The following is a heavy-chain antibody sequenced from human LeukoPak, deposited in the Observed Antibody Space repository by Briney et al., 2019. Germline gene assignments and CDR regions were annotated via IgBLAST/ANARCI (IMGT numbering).Heavy chain of an antibody. CDR2: IWYDGSHK. D-gene: IGHD1-7*01. J-gene: IGHJ4*02. CDR1: GXTFNSYG. Sequence: GRSLRLSCATSGXTFNSYGFHWVRQAPGKGLEWVAIIWYDGSHKSYADSVKGRFTISRDNSKNTVYLQMNTLRAEDTAVYYCARGTGTTDYWGQGTLVTVSS. V-gene: IGHV3-33*01. CDR3: ARGTGTTDY.